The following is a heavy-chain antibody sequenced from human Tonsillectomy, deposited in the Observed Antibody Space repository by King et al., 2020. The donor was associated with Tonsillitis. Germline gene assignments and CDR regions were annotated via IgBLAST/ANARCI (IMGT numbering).Heavy chain of an antibody. CDR3: AKTPRTRYFDCLRSDY. V-gene: IGHV3-30*18. CDR1: GFTFSSYG. D-gene: IGHD3-9*01. Sequence: VQLVQSGGGVVQPGRSLRLSCAASGFTFSSYGMHWVRQAPGKGLEWVAVISYDGSNKYYADSVKGRFTISRDNSKNTLYLQMNSLRAEDTAGYYCAKTPRTRYFDCLRSDYWGQGTLVTVSS. CDR2: ISYDGSNK. J-gene: IGHJ4*02.